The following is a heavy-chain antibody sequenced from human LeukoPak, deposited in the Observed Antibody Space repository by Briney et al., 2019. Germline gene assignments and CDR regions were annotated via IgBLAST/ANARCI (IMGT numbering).Heavy chain of an antibody. Sequence: SETLSLTCTFSGGSISSGGYYWSWIRQPPGKGLEWIGYIYYSGSTYYNPSLKSRVTISVDTSKNQFSLKLSSVTAADTAVYYCARYRANTENFDYWGQGTLVTVSS. V-gene: IGHV4-31*03. D-gene: IGHD5-18*01. J-gene: IGHJ4*02. CDR1: GGSISSGGYY. CDR2: IYYSGST. CDR3: ARYRANTENFDY.